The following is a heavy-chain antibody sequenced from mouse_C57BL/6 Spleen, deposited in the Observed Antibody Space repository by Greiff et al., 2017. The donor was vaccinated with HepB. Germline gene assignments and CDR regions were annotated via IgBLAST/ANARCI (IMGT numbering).Heavy chain of an antibody. CDR3: TRETYYYGRGYFDY. Sequence: EVQVVESGEGLVKPGGSLKLSCAASGFTFSSYAMSWVRQTPEKRLEWVAYISSGGDYIYYADTVKGRFTISRDNARNTLYLQMSSLKSEDTAMYYCTRETYYYGRGYFDYWGQGTTLTVSS. CDR2: ISSGGDYI. V-gene: IGHV5-9-1*02. D-gene: IGHD1-1*01. CDR1: GFTFSSYA. J-gene: IGHJ2*01.